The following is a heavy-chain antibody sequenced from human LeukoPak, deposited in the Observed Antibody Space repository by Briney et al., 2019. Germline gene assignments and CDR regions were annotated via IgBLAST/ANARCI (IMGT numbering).Heavy chain of an antibody. J-gene: IGHJ5*02. Sequence: GGSLRLSCAASGFTFISYAMSWVRQAPGKGLEWVAFIRYDGSNKYYADSVKGRFTISRDNSKNTLYLQMNSLRAEDTAVYYCAKERAAGDWFDPWGQGTLVTVSS. CDR3: AKERAAGDWFDP. V-gene: IGHV3-30*02. D-gene: IGHD3-10*01. CDR2: IRYDGSNK. CDR1: GFTFISYA.